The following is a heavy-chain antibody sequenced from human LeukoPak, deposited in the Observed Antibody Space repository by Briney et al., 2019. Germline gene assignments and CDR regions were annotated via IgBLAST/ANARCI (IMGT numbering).Heavy chain of an antibody. CDR2: ISGRGGDT. Sequence: GGSLRLSCVASGFTFTTSGMSWVRQGPGKGLQWVSTISGRGGDTYYADSVKGRFTISRDNAKNSLYLQMNSLRAEDTAVYYCARLRFLEWLFPRGFWFDPWGQGTLVTVSS. CDR3: ARLRFLEWLFPRGFWFDP. J-gene: IGHJ5*02. CDR1: GFTFTTSG. D-gene: IGHD3-3*01. V-gene: IGHV3-23*01.